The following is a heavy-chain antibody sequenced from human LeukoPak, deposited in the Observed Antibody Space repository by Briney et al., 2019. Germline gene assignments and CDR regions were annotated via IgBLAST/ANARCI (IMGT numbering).Heavy chain of an antibody. CDR2: ISVSSTAI. Sequence: GGSLRLSCAASGFSLSNYDMLWVRQAPGKGLEWISYISVSSTAINHADSVKGRFTTSRDNAKSSLYLQMNSLRAEDTAVYYCARAGGGMDVWGQGTTVTVSS. J-gene: IGHJ6*02. V-gene: IGHV3-48*01. D-gene: IGHD1-26*01. CDR1: GFSLSNYD. CDR3: ARAGGGMDV.